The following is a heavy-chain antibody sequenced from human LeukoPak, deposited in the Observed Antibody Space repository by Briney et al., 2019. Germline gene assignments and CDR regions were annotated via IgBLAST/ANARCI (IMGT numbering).Heavy chain of an antibody. CDR3: ARQRGGSYLFDY. J-gene: IGHJ4*02. CDR1: GGFISSYY. V-gene: IGHV4-59*08. CDR2: IYYSGST. D-gene: IGHD1-26*01. Sequence: PSETLSLTCTVSGGFISSYYWSWIRRPPGKGLEWIGYIYYSGSTNYNPSLKSRVTISVDTSKNQFSLKLSSVTAADTAVYYCARQRGGSYLFDYWGQGTLATVSS.